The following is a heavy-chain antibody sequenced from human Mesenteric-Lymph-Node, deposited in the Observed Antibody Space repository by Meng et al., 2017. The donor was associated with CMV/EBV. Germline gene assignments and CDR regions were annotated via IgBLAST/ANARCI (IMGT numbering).Heavy chain of an antibody. Sequence: SETLSLTCTVSGGSISSSSYYWGWIRQPPGKGLEWIGSIYYSGSTYYNPSLKSRVTISVDTSKNQFSLKLSSVTAADTAVYYCARETTVVTQPGGWLDPWGQGTLVTVSS. CDR3: ARETTVVTQPGGWLDP. CDR2: IYYSGST. D-gene: IGHD4-23*01. CDR1: GGSISSSSYY. V-gene: IGHV4-39*07. J-gene: IGHJ5*02.